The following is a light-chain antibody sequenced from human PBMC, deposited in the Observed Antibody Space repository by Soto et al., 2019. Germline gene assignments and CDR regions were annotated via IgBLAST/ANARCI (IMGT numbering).Light chain of an antibody. V-gene: IGLV2-14*01. Sequence: QSAVTQPASVSGSPGQSITISCTGTSSGVGGYKYVSWYQQHPGKAPKLMIYEVSNRPSGVSNRFSGSKSGNMASLTISGLQTEDEADYYCSSYTSSSPCVFGTGTKLTVL. CDR3: SSYTSSSPCV. J-gene: IGLJ1*01. CDR1: SSGVGGYKY. CDR2: EVS.